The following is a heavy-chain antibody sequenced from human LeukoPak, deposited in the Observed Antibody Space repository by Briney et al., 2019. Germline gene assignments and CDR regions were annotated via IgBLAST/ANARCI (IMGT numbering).Heavy chain of an antibody. V-gene: IGHV1-8*01. CDR2: MNPNSGNT. D-gene: IGHD3-10*01. Sequence: ASVKVSCKASGYTFTSYDINWVRQATGQGLEWMGWMNPNSGNTGYAQKLQGRVTMTTDTSTSTAYMELRSLRSDDTAVYYCARRGIRAGMDVWGQGTTVTVSS. CDR1: GYTFTSYD. CDR3: ARRGIRAGMDV. J-gene: IGHJ6*02.